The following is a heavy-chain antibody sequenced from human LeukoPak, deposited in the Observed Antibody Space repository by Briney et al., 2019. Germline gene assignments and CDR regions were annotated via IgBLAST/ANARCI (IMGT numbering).Heavy chain of an antibody. CDR2: INHSGST. V-gene: IGHV4-34*01. D-gene: IGHD3-10*01. CDR3: ARHWRRVSKGYYYGSGSSNNFDY. Sequence: SETLSLTCAVYGGSFSGYYWSWIRQPPGKGLEWIGEINHSGSTNCNPSLKSRVTISVDTSKNQFSLKLSSVTAADTAVYYCARHWRRVSKGYYYGSGSSNNFDYWGQGTLVTVSS. J-gene: IGHJ4*02. CDR1: GGSFSGYY.